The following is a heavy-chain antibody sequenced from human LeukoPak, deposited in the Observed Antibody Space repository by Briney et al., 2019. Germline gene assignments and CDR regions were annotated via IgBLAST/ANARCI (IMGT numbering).Heavy chain of an antibody. CDR3: ASGRSGIAAAGTFDY. CDR2: IYYSGST. J-gene: IGHJ4*02. D-gene: IGHD6-13*01. V-gene: IGHV4-59*12. CDR1: GGSISSYY. Sequence: PSETLSLTCTVSGGSISSYYWSWIRQPPGKGLEWIGYIYYSGSTNYNPSLKSRVTISVDTSKNQFSLKLSSVTAADTAVYYCASGRSGIAAAGTFDYWGQGTLVTVSS.